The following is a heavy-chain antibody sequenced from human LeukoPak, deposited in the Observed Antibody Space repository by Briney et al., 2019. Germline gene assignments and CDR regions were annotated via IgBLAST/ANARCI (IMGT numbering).Heavy chain of an antibody. CDR3: AKKGYYDGSGYYMYYFDH. V-gene: IGHV3-23*01. J-gene: IGHJ4*02. Sequence: GGSVRLCCAAPGFTFSSYAMSWVRQAPGKGLEWVSAISGSAGTAYYADSVKGRFTISRDNSKNTLYLQMNSLRAEDTAVYYCAKKGYYDGSGYYMYYFDHWGQGTLVTVSS. D-gene: IGHD3-22*01. CDR2: ISGSAGTA. CDR1: GFTFSSYA.